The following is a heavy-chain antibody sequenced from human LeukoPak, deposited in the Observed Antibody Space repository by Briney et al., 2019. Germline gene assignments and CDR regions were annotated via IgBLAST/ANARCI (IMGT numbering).Heavy chain of an antibody. D-gene: IGHD1/OR15-1a*01. J-gene: IGHJ6*02. CDR3: ARQKWEQQGRDYYFNGLDV. Sequence: SETLSLTCTVSGYSISSGYYWGWIRPPPGKGLEWIGSIYHSGSAYYNPSLKSRVTISVDTSKNQFSLKLSSVTAADTAVYYCARQKWEQQGRDYYFNGLDVWGPGTTVIVSS. CDR2: IYHSGSA. V-gene: IGHV4-38-2*02. CDR1: GYSISSGYY.